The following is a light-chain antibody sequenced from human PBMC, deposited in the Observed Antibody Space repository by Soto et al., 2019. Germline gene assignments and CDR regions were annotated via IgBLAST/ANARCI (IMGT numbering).Light chain of an antibody. Sequence: QSVLTQSPSASGTPGQRVTISCSGSSSNIGTTTIDWYQQLPGSAPKLLIYSNIQRPSGVPDRFSASKSGTSASLAISGLQSEDEAEYYCAAWDGSLNGSYVFGTGTKLTVL. CDR1: SSNIGTTT. CDR3: AAWDGSLNGSYV. J-gene: IGLJ1*01. CDR2: SNI. V-gene: IGLV1-44*01.